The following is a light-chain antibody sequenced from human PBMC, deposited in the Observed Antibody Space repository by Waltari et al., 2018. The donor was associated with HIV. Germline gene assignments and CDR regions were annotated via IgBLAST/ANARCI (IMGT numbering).Light chain of an antibody. V-gene: IGLV1-51*01. CDR3: GTWSRSLRGAV. Sequence: QSVLTQPPSVSAAPGQRVTISCSTSSSNIGADFVSWYQHLPGAAPKLVIYDNHNRPAGIPDRFSGSKSGTSATLAITGLQTGDGGVDFCGTWSRSLRGAVFGAVTKLTVL. CDR1: SSNIGADF. J-gene: IGLJ2*01. CDR2: DNH.